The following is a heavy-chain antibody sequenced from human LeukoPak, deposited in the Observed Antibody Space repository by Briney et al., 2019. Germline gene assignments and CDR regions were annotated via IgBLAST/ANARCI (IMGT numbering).Heavy chain of an antibody. Sequence: GGSLRLSCAASGFTSFNYWMHWVRQAPGRGLESVANINQDGSEENYGASVKGRFTISRDNAKNSLYLQMNSLRAEDMAVYYCARGNGWIITVWGQGTLVTVSS. D-gene: IGHD3-22*01. CDR2: INQDGSEE. CDR1: GFTSFNYW. J-gene: IGHJ4*02. V-gene: IGHV3-7*05. CDR3: ARGNGWIITV.